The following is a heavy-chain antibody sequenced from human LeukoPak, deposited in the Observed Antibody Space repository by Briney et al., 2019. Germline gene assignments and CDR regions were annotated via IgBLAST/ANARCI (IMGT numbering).Heavy chain of an antibody. CDR3: ARSPTSGSSFLDY. D-gene: IGHD1-26*01. CDR2: ISYDGSNR. J-gene: IGHJ4*02. V-gene: IGHV3-30*03. Sequence: GGSLRLSCAASGFIFSSYGMNWVRQAPGKGLEWVAVISYDGSNRYYADSVKGQFTISRDNSKNMLYLQMNSLRTEDTAVYYCARSPTSGSSFLDYWGQETLVTVSS. CDR1: GFIFSSYG.